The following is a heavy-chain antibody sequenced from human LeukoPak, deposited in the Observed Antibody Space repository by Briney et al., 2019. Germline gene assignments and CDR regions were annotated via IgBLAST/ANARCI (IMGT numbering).Heavy chain of an antibody. CDR1: GDSITSGGYS. V-gene: IGHV4-30-4*07. CDR2: IYDSGIA. J-gene: IGHJ5*02. Sequence: SETLSLTCVVSGDSITSGGYSWSWIRQPPGKGLEWVGYIYDSGIAFYNPSLKSRVTMSVDTSKNHFFLNLRSVTAADTAVYYCARGGYYGSGNDFRFDPWGQGTLVTVSS. D-gene: IGHD3-10*01. CDR3: ARGGYYGSGNDFRFDP.